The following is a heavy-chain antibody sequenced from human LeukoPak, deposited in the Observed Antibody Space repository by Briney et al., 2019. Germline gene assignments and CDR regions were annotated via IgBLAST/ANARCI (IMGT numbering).Heavy chain of an antibody. CDR2: IKQDGSEK. J-gene: IGHJ4*02. D-gene: IGHD5-12*01. CDR3: ARARGGYDFDY. Sequence: PGGSLRLSCVASGFTFSSYWMSWVRQAPGKGLEWVANIKQDGSEKYYVDSVKGRFTISRDNAKSSLYLQMNSLRAEDTAVYYCARARGGYDFDYWGQGTLVTVSS. CDR1: GFTFSSYW. V-gene: IGHV3-7*03.